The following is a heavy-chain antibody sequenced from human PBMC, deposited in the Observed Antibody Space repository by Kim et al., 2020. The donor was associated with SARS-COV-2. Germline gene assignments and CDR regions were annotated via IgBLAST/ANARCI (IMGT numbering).Heavy chain of an antibody. CDR2: ISAYNGNT. D-gene: IGHD2-15*01. CDR1: GYTFTSYG. Sequence: ASVKVSCKASGYTFTSYGISWVRQVPGQGLEWMGWISAYNGNTNYAQKLQGRVTMTTDTSTSTAYMELRSLRSDDTAVYYCARDLDFCSGGSCYDEGFDYWGQGTLVTVSS. J-gene: IGHJ4*02. V-gene: IGHV1-18*01. CDR3: ARDLDFCSGGSCYDEGFDY.